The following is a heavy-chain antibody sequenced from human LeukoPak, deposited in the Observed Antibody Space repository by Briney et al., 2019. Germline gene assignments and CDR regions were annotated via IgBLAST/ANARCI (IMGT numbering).Heavy chain of an antibody. CDR2: ISSSSSYI. CDR3: ARDWLADY. D-gene: IGHD5-12*01. CDR1: GFTFSGYS. V-gene: IGHV3-21*01. J-gene: IGHJ4*02. Sequence: GGSLRLSCAASGFTFSGYSINWVRQAPGKGLEWVSSISSSSSYIYYADSVKGRFTISRDNAKNSLHLQMNMMSADDTAVYYAARDWLADYWGQRTLVSVSS.